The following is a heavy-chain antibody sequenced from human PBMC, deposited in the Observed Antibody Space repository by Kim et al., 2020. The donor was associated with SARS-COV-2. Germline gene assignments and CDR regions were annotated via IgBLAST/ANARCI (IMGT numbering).Heavy chain of an antibody. CDR1: GYTFTTYA. CDR3: AXGYGXXSATXCQTAXS. Sequence: ASVKVSCKASGYTFTTYAMHWVRQAPGQRLEXXGWXXXGNGNTKYSQKLQGRVTXTRDTXASTXYMELXSLRVEDTAVYYCAXGYGXXSATXCQTAXSWGXXTLVXVSS. CDR2: XXXGNGNT. J-gene: IGHJ4*02. D-gene: IGHD2-2*03. V-gene: IGHV1-3*01.